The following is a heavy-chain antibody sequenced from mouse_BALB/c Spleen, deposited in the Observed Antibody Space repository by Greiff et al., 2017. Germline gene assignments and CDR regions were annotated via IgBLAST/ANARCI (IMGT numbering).Heavy chain of an antibody. CDR2: IDPANGNT. V-gene: IGHV14-3*02. J-gene: IGHJ3*01. Sequence: VQLQQSGAELVKPGASVKLSCTASGFNIKDTYMHWVKQRPEQGLEWIGRIDPANGNTKYDPKFQGKATITADTSSNTAYLQLSSLTSEDTAVYYCASPPPGGRGCAYWGQGTLVTVSA. CDR1: GFNIKDTY. CDR3: ASPPPGGRGCAY.